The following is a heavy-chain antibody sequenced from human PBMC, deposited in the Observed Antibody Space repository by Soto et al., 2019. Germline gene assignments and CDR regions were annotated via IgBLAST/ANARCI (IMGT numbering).Heavy chain of an antibody. J-gene: IGHJ6*02. V-gene: IGHV3-23*01. CDR3: ANSPPFRGVIPPDYYGMDV. D-gene: IGHD3-10*01. Sequence: GRSLRLSCASSVFTFISYAMSWVRQAPGKGLEWVSAISGSGGSTYYADSVKGRLTISRDNSKNTLYLQMNSLRAEDTAVYYCANSPPFRGVIPPDYYGMDVWGQGTTVTVSS. CDR2: ISGSGGST. CDR1: VFTFISYA.